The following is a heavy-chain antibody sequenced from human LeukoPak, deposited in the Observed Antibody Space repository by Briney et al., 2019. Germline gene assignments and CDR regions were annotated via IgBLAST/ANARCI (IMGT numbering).Heavy chain of an antibody. CDR2: ISYDGGNK. CDR1: GFTFSSYG. Sequence: GGSLRLSCAASGFTFSSYGMQWVRQAPGKGLEWVAVISYDGGNKYYADSVKSRFTISRDNSKNTLYLQMNSLRAEDTAVYYCAKENLWFGESPGVFDYWGQGTLVTVSS. J-gene: IGHJ4*02. CDR3: AKENLWFGESPGVFDY. D-gene: IGHD3-10*01. V-gene: IGHV3-30*18.